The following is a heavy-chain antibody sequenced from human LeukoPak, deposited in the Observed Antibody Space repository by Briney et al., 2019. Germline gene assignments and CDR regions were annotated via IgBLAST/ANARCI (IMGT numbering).Heavy chain of an antibody. CDR3: TRERPNYYGAFDI. D-gene: IGHD3-10*01. Sequence: PGGSLRLSCAASGFTFSNAWMSWVRQAPGKGLEWVGRIKSKTDGGTTDYAAPVKGRFTISRDDSKNTLYLQMNSLKTEDTAVYYCTRERPNYYGAFDIWGQGTMVTVSS. J-gene: IGHJ3*02. V-gene: IGHV3-15*01. CDR2: IKSKTDGGTT. CDR1: GFTFSNAW.